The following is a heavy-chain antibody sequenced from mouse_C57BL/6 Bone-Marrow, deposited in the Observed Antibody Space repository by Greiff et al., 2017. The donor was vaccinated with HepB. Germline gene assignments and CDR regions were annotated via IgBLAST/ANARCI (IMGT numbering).Heavy chain of an antibody. CDR3: AVYDYSYAMDY. J-gene: IGHJ4*01. V-gene: IGHV1-69*01. Sequence: VQLQQPGAELVMPGASVKLSSKASGYTFTSYWMHWVKQRPGQGLEWIGEIDPSDSYTNYNQKFKGKSTLTVDKSSSTAYMQLSSLTSEDSAVYYCAVYDYSYAMDYWGQGTSVTVSS. CDR1: GYTFTSYW. CDR2: IDPSDSYT. D-gene: IGHD2-4*01.